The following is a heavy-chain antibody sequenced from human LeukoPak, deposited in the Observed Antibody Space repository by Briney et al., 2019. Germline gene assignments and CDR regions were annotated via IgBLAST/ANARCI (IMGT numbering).Heavy chain of an antibody. Sequence: GGSLRLSCAASGFTFSSYEMNWVRQAPGKGLEWVSYMSSRGSIIFYADSVKGRFTISRDNAKNSLYLQMNSLRAEDTAVYYCATKIRVDGFDIWGQGTMVTVSS. CDR3: ATKIRVDGFDI. V-gene: IGHV3-48*03. CDR2: MSSRGSII. CDR1: GFTFSSYE. J-gene: IGHJ3*02. D-gene: IGHD3-10*01.